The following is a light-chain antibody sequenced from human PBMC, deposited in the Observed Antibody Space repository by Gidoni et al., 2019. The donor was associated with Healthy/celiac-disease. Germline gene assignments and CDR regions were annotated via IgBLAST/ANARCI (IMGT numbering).Light chain of an antibody. Sequence: PGTLSLSPGERATLSCRASQSVSSSYLAWYQQKPGQAPRLLIYGASSRATGIPDRFSGSGSGTDFTLTISRLEPEDFAAYYCQQYGSSPLTFGQGTKVEIK. V-gene: IGKV3-20*01. J-gene: IGKJ1*01. CDR2: GAS. CDR3: QQYGSSPLT. CDR1: QSVSSSY.